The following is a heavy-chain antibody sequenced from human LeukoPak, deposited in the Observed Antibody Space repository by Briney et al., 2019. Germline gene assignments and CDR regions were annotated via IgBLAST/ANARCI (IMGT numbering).Heavy chain of an antibody. J-gene: IGHJ5*02. CDR1: GYTFTTYG. Sequence: GASVKVSCKPTGYTFTTYGISWVRQAPGQGLEWMGWISVYNGDTKYAQKVQGRVTMTTDTSTSTAYMELRSLRSDDTAVYYCARDSVAVRPGWFDPWGQGTLVTVSS. CDR2: ISVYNGDT. CDR3: ARDSVAVRPGWFDP. V-gene: IGHV1-18*01. D-gene: IGHD6-6*01.